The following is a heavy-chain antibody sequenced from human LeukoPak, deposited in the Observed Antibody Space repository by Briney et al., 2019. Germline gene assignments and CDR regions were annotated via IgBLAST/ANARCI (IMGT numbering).Heavy chain of an antibody. J-gene: IGHJ4*02. CDR1: GGSIRYSSYY. D-gene: IGHD3-10*01. V-gene: IGHV4-39*07. CDR3: ARGRITMVRGVIVGYFDY. Sequence: SETLSLTCSVAGGSIRYSSYYWTWIRQPPGKGLEWIGNIHSSGSTDYNPSLKSRVTISVDTSKNQFSLKLSSVTAADTAVYYCARGRITMVRGVIVGYFDYWGQGTLVTVSS. CDR2: IHSSGST.